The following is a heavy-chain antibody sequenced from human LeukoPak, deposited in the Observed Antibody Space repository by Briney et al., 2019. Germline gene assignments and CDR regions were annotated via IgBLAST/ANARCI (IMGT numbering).Heavy chain of an antibody. V-gene: IGHV4-4*02. Sequence: PSGTLSLTCAVSGGSISSSNWWSWVRQPTGKGLEWIGEVYHSGSTNYNPSLKSRVTISVDKSKNQFSLKLSSVTAADTAVYYCARDRSSGSTLDYWGQGTLVTVSS. CDR1: GGSISSSNW. D-gene: IGHD1-26*01. CDR2: VYHSGST. CDR3: ARDRSSGSTLDY. J-gene: IGHJ4*02.